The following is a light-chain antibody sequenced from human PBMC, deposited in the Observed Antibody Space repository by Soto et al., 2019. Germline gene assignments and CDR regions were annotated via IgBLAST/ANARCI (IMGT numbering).Light chain of an antibody. J-gene: IGKJ2*01. V-gene: IGKV1-5*03. Sequence: DIQMTQSPSTLSASVGDRVTITCRASQSISNWLAWYQQKPGKAPNLLIYKASSLESGVPSRFSGSGSGTEFALTSSSLQPDDFATYYCQQYNTYPYTFGQGTNLEI. CDR2: KAS. CDR3: QQYNTYPYT. CDR1: QSISNW.